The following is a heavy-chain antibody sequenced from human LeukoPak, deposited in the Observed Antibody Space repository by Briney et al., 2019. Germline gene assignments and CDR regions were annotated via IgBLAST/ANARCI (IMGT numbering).Heavy chain of an antibody. D-gene: IGHD2-8*01. Sequence: GGSLRLSCVASEFAFSSYSMNWVRQAPGKGLEWVSYISSTSSTIDYADSVKGRFTISRDNAKNSLFLQMNSLRADDTAVYYCASQRQWDWFDPWGQGTLVTVSS. CDR3: ASQRQWDWFDP. CDR1: EFAFSSYS. J-gene: IGHJ5*02. V-gene: IGHV3-48*04. CDR2: ISSTSSTI.